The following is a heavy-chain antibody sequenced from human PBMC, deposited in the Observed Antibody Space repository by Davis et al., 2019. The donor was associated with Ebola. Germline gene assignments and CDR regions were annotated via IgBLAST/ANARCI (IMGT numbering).Heavy chain of an antibody. CDR1: GYTFTSYD. V-gene: IGHV1-8*01. CDR2: MNPNSGNT. Sequence: ASVKVSCKASGYTFTSYDINWVRQATGQGLEWMGWMNPNSGNTGYAQKFQGRVTITADESTSTAYMELSSLRSEDTAVYYCARRRRAGGWPRGQLDYWGQGTLVTVSS. J-gene: IGHJ4*02. CDR3: ARRRRAGGWPRGQLDY. D-gene: IGHD2-8*02.